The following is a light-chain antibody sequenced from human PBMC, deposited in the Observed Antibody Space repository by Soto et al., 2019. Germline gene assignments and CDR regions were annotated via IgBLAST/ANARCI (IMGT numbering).Light chain of an antibody. J-gene: IGKJ2*01. CDR1: QSISSY. CDR3: QQSYSTPYT. CDR2: AAS. Sequence: DIQMTQSPSSLSASVGDRVTITCRASQSISSYLNWYQQKPGKAPKLLIYAASSLQSGVPSRFSGSVSGTDFTLTISSLQPEDFATDYFQQSYSTPYTFCQGTKLEIK. V-gene: IGKV1-39*01.